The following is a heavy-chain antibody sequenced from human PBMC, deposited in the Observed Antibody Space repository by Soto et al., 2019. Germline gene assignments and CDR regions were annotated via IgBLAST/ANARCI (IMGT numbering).Heavy chain of an antibody. Sequence: SETLSLTCTVSGGSISSYYWSWIRQPPGKGLEWIGYIYSSGSTYYNPPLKSRVTISVDTSKNQFSLKLSSVTAADTAVYYCASSESDWFDPWGQGTLVTVSS. CDR2: IYSSGST. J-gene: IGHJ5*02. CDR3: ASSESDWFDP. CDR1: GGSISSYY. V-gene: IGHV4-59*01.